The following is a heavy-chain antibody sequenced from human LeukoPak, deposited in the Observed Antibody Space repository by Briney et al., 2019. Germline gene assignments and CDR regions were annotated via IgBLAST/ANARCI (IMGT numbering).Heavy chain of an antibody. Sequence: TSETLSLTCTVSGGSISSSSYYWGWIRQPPGKGLEWIGSIYYSGSTYYNPSLKSRVTISVDTSKNQFSLKLSSVTAADTAVYYCARDLYSGSYRWFDPWGQGTLVTVSS. J-gene: IGHJ5*02. CDR1: GGSISSSSYY. CDR2: IYYSGST. CDR3: ARDLYSGSYRWFDP. V-gene: IGHV4-39*07. D-gene: IGHD1-26*01.